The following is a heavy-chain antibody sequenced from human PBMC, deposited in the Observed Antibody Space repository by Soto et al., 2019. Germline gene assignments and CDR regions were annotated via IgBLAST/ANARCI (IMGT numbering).Heavy chain of an antibody. V-gene: IGHV4-4*07. D-gene: IGHD3-16*01. Sequence: QVQVQESGPGLVKPSETLSLTCTVSGGSISSYYVSWIRQSAGKGLEWIGRIDTSGTTNYNPSLKSRVTMSVDASKSQFSLLLSSVTAADTAVYYCARVPRGYVYYHGMDVWGQGTTVTVSS. CDR2: IDTSGTT. CDR3: ARVPRGYVYYHGMDV. J-gene: IGHJ6*02. CDR1: GGSISSYY.